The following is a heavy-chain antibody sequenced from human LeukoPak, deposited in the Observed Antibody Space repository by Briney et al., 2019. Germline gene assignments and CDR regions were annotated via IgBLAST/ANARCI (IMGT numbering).Heavy chain of an antibody. CDR2: IYHSGST. J-gene: IGHJ4*02. Sequence: SETLSLNCTVSGDSISSGNYWGWIRQPPGKGLEWIGSIYHSGSTYYNPSLKSRVTISVDTSKNQFSLKLSSVTAADTAVYYCARDPGDYLPHPYDYWGQGTLVTVSS. CDR1: GDSISSGNY. V-gene: IGHV4-38-2*02. D-gene: IGHD4-17*01. CDR3: ARDPGDYLPHPYDY.